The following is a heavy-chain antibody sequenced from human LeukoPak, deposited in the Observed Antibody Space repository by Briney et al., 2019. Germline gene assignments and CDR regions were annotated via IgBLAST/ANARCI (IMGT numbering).Heavy chain of an antibody. V-gene: IGHV4-39*07. Sequence: PSETLSLTCTVSGASIGSSSYYWGWIRQPPGKGLDWIGSIYYSGSTYYNPSLKSRVTISVDTSKNQFSLKLSSVTAADTAVYYCAREGRIAMVRGVITWGQGTLVTVSS. CDR1: GASIGSSSYY. CDR2: IYYSGST. D-gene: IGHD3-10*01. J-gene: IGHJ5*02. CDR3: AREGRIAMVRGVIT.